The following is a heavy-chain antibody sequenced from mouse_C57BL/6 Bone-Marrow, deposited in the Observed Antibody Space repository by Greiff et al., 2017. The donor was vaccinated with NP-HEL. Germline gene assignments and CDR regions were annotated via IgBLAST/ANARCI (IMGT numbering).Heavy chain of an antibody. CDR3: ARAIYYGNYVWFAY. Sequence: EVQRVESGGGLVKPGGSLKLSCAASGFTFSDYGMHWVRQAPEKGLEWVAYISSGSSTIYYADTVKGRFTISRDNAKNTLFLQMTSLRSEDTAMYYCARAIYYGNYVWFAYWGQGTLVTVSA. CDR2: ISSGSSTI. J-gene: IGHJ3*01. D-gene: IGHD2-1*01. V-gene: IGHV5-17*01. CDR1: GFTFSDYG.